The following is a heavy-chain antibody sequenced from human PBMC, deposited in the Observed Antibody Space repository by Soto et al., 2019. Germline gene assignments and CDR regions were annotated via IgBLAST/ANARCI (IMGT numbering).Heavy chain of an antibody. CDR1: GFIFSTFA. Sequence: EVQLLESGGGLVQPGGSLRLSCTGSGFIFSTFAMSWVRQAPGKGLEWLSAISASDGNTYYPDSGKGRFTISRDISENTLYLQMSSLGGEDTAVYHCAKEPTSTVEGAFDLWGRGTMVTVSS. CDR2: ISASDGNT. CDR3: AKEPTSTVEGAFDL. J-gene: IGHJ3*01. D-gene: IGHD4-17*01. V-gene: IGHV3-23*01.